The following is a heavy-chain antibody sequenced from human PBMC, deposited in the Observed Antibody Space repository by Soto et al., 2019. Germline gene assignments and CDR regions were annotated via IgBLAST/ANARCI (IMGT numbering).Heavy chain of an antibody. D-gene: IGHD6-19*01. CDR2: ISFYNGHT. J-gene: IGHJ4*02. CDR1: GDTVTKYG. Sequence: QVQLVQSGGEVKKPGASVKDSCKASGDTVTKYGISWVRQAPGQGLEWLGWISFYNGHTNYALKFQDRITFTTDTSTSTASMELRSLTSADTAVYYCASATSIAVAGKETWGQGTLVTVSS. CDR3: ASATSIAVAGKET. V-gene: IGHV1-18*01.